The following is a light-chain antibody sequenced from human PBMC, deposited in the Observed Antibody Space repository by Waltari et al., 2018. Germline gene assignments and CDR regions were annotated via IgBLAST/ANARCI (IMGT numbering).Light chain of an antibody. Sequence: IRMTQSPPSLSASVGDRVIITCQASQDIGHFLNWYHQKPGTVPRLLISDASNLQSEVPSRFTGSGSVTHFTFTINGLQPEDIGTYFCQQYDDLSVTFGGGTKVDIK. CDR1: QDIGHF. CDR2: DAS. CDR3: QQYDDLSVT. J-gene: IGKJ4*01. V-gene: IGKV1-33*01.